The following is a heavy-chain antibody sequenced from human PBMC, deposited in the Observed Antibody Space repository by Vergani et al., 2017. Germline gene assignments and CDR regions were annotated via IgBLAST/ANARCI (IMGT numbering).Heavy chain of an antibody. CDR3: ARGSIVLMVYAPRPFDY. J-gene: IGHJ4*02. CDR2: IDWDDDK. Sequence: QVTLRESGPALVKPTQTLTLTCTFSGFSLSTSGMCVSWIRQPPGKALEWLALIDWDDDKYYSTSLKTRLTISKDTSKNQVVLTMTNMDPVDTATYYCARGSIVLMVYAPRPFDYWGQGTLVTVSS. D-gene: IGHD2-8*01. CDR1: GFSLSTSGMC. V-gene: IGHV2-70*01.